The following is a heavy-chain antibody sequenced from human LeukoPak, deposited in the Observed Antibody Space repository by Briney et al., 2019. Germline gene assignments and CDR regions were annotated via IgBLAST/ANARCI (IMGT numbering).Heavy chain of an antibody. J-gene: IGHJ4*02. D-gene: IGHD6-13*01. CDR3: ARGGGSGRYGLPFDS. CDR2: ISGSGGST. Sequence: RGTLRLSCAASGFTFSSYGMSWVRQAPGKGLEWVSAISGSGGSTYYADSVKGRFTISRDNSKNTLYLQMNSLRAEDTAVYYCARGGGSGRYGLPFDSWGQGTLVTVSS. V-gene: IGHV3-23*01. CDR1: GFTFSSYG.